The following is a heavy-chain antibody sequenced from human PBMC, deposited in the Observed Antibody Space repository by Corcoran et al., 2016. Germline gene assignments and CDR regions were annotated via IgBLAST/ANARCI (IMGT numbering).Heavy chain of an antibody. CDR3: AKDRSMLRGVIKVYYYYGMDV. J-gene: IGHJ6*02. Sequence: QVQLVESGGGVVQPGRSLRLSCVASGFTFSNYGMHWVRQAPGKGLEWVAVISYDGSNKYYADSVKGRFTISRDNSKNTLYLQMNSLRTEDTAVYYCAKDRSMLRGVIKVYYYYGMDVWGQGTTVTVSS. CDR2: ISYDGSNK. CDR1: GFTFSNYG. D-gene: IGHD3-10*01. V-gene: IGHV3-30*18.